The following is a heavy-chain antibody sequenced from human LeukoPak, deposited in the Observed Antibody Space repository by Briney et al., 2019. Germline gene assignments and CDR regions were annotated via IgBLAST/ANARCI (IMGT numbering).Heavy chain of an antibody. V-gene: IGHV4-30-2*01. Sequence: SETLSLTCTVSGGSISSGGYYWSWIRQPPGKGLEWIGYIYHSGSTYYNPSLKSRVTISVDRSKNQFSLKLSSVTAADTAVYYCARGFEQWLVPDHWGQGTLVTVSS. CDR1: GGSISSGGYY. CDR2: IYHSGST. D-gene: IGHD6-19*01. CDR3: ARGFEQWLVPDH. J-gene: IGHJ5*02.